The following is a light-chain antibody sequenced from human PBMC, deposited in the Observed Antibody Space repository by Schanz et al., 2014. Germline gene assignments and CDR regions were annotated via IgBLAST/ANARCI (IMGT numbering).Light chain of an antibody. J-gene: IGKJ1*01. CDR1: QSLGSW. CDR2: DDF. V-gene: IGKV1-5*01. CDR3: QQYTGYSWT. Sequence: DIQMTQSPSNLSASVGDRVTITCRASQSLGSWLAWYQQKPGKAPELLIYDDFKLKSGVASRFSGSGSGTEFPLTITSVQPDDFATYYYQQYTGYSWTFGQGTKVEIK.